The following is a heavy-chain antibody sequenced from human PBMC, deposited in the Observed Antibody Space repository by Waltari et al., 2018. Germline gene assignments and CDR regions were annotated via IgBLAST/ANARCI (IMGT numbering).Heavy chain of an antibody. CDR3: ARDQGFSVRGAFNYFDY. J-gene: IGHJ4*02. CDR2: IIPICGTA. V-gene: IGHV1-69*12. CDR1: GGTFSSYA. Sequence: QVQLVQSGAEVKKPGSSVKVSCKASGGTFSSYAISWVRQAPGQGLEWMGGIIPICGTANYAQKCQGRVTITADESTSTAYMELSSLRSEDTAVYYCARDQGFSVRGAFNYFDYWGQGTLVTVSS. D-gene: IGHD3-10*01.